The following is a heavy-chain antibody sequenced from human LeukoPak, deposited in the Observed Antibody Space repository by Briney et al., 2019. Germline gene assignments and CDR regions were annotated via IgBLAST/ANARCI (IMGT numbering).Heavy chain of an antibody. V-gene: IGHV4-59*11. CDR1: GGSISSHY. CDR2: IYYSGST. Sequence: KPSETLSLTCTVSGGSISSHYWSWIRQPPGKGLEWIGYIYYSGSTNYNPSLKSRVTISVDTSKNQFSLKLSSVTAADTAVYYCASGEGYCSGGWCWFDPWGQGTLVTVSS. J-gene: IGHJ5*02. D-gene: IGHD2-15*01. CDR3: ASGEGYCSGGWCWFDP.